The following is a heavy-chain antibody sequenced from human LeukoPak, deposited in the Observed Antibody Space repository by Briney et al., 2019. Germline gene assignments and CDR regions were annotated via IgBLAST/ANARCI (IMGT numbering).Heavy chain of an antibody. Sequence: ASVKVSCKASGYTFTSYYMHWVRQAPGQGLEWMGIINPSGGSTSYAQKFQGRVTMTRDTSTSTVYMELSSLRSEDTAVYYCARGVGYNWNDPVSRLTYWGQGTLVTVSS. CDR2: INPSGGST. J-gene: IGHJ4*02. CDR1: GYTFTSYY. CDR3: ARGVGYNWNDPVSRLTY. D-gene: IGHD1-1*01. V-gene: IGHV1-46*01.